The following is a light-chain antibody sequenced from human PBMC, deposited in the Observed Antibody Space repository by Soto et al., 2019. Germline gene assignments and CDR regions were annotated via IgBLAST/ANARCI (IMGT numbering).Light chain of an antibody. CDR1: QSVSSY. J-gene: IGKJ5*01. CDR3: QQRSNWPPIT. Sequence: EIVLTPSPGTLSLSPVERAPPSCRASQSVSSYLAWYQQKPGQAPRLLIYDASNRATGIPARFSGSGSGTDFTLTISSLEPEDFAVYYCQQRSNWPPITFGQGTRLEIK. CDR2: DAS. V-gene: IGKV3-11*01.